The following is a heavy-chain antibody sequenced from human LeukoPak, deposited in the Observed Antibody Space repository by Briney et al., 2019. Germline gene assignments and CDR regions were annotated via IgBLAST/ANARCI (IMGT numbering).Heavy chain of an antibody. CDR2: IYHSGST. CDR3: ARGVSSIQLDY. D-gene: IGHD6-6*01. J-gene: IGHJ4*02. Sequence: SQTLSLTCTVSGGSISSGGYYWSWIRQPPGKGLEWIGYIYHSGSTYYNPSLKSRVTISVDRSKNQFSLKLSSVTAADAAVYYCARGVSSIQLDYWGQGTLVTVSS. V-gene: IGHV4-30-2*01. CDR1: GGSISSGGYY.